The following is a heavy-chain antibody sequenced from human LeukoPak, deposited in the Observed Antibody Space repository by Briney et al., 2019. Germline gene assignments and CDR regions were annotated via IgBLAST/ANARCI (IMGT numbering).Heavy chain of an antibody. CDR3: ASQDYYDRGNFDN. CDR1: GFSINTGYY. Sequence: SETLSLTCTVSGFSINTGYYWGWIRQPPGKGLEWIGSIYHTGSTFYNPSLQSRVTISVDTSKNQFSLKLSSVTAADTAVYYCASQDYYDRGNFDNWGQGTLVTVSS. CDR2: IYHTGST. J-gene: IGHJ4*02. D-gene: IGHD3-10*02. V-gene: IGHV4-38-2*02.